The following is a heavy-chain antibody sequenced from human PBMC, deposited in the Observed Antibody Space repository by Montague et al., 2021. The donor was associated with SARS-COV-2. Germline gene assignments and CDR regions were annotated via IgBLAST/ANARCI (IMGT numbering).Heavy chain of an antibody. D-gene: IGHD3-9*01. Sequence: SETLSLTCAVYGGSFSDYYWTWIRQPPGKGLEWIGEINHRGSSNYNPSLKSRVTISVDTSKSQISLKLTSVTAADTAQYYCARAQVTIFAVLTMLPAAGAIDIWGQGTAVTVSS. V-gene: IGHV4-34*01. CDR1: GGSFSDYY. CDR3: ARAQVTIFAVLTMLPAAGAIDI. J-gene: IGHJ3*02. CDR2: INHRGSS.